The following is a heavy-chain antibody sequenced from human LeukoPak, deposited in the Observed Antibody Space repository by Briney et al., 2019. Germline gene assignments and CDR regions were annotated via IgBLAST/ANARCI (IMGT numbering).Heavy chain of an antibody. V-gene: IGHV3-7*01. CDR1: GFTFSSYW. J-gene: IGHJ3*02. D-gene: IGHD3-22*01. Sequence: GGSLRLSCAASGFTFSSYWMSWVRQAPGKGLEWVANIKQDGSEKYYVDSVKGRFTISRDNAKNSLYLQMNSLRAEDTAVYYCARYQYYYDSSGYYSDAFDIWGQGTMVTVSS. CDR3: ARYQYYYDSSGYYSDAFDI. CDR2: IKQDGSEK.